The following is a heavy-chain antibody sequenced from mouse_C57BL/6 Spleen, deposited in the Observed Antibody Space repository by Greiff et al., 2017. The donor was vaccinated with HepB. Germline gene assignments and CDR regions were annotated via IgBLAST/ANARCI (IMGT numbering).Heavy chain of an antibody. J-gene: IGHJ3*01. CDR2: IYPGDGDT. CDR1: GYAFSSYW. Sequence: QVQLKESGAELVKPGASVKISCKASGYAFSSYWMNWVKQRPGKGLEWIGQIYPGDGDTNYNGKFKGKATLTADKSSSTAYMQLSSLTSEDSAVYFCARAIQFAYWGQGTLVTVSA. CDR3: ARAIQFAY. V-gene: IGHV1-80*01.